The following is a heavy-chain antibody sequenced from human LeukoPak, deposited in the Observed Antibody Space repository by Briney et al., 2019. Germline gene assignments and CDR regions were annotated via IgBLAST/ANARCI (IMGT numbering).Heavy chain of an antibody. CDR1: GGSISSYY. V-gene: IGHV4-4*07. CDR2: IYTTGST. CDR3: ARTHSSRYNWFDP. D-gene: IGHD6-13*01. Sequence: SETLSLTCTVSGGSISSYYWSWIRQPAGKGLEWIGRIYTTGSTNYNPSLKSRVTMSVDASKNQFSLTLSSVTAADTAVYYCARTHSSRYNWFDPWGQGTLVTVSS. J-gene: IGHJ5*02.